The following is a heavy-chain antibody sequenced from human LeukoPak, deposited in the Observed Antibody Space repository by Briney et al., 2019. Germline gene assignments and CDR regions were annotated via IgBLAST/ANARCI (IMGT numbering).Heavy chain of an antibody. J-gene: IGHJ4*02. CDR2: ISPTGSTT. D-gene: IGHD6-6*01. V-gene: IGHV3-74*01. Sequence: GGSLRLSCTASGFSFSGHWMHWARQLPGKGLVWVSRISPTGSTTSYADSVKGRFTVSRDNAKNTLYLQVNNLRAEDTAEYYCARGPNSNWSGLDFWGQGTLLTVSS. CDR1: GFSFSGHW. CDR3: ARGPNSNWSGLDF.